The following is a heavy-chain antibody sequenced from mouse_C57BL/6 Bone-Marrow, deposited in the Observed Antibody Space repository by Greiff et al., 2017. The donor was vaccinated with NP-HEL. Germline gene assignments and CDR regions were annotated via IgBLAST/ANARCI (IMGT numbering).Heavy chain of an antibody. Sequence: EVKLMESGGGLVKPGGSLKLSCAASGFTFSSYAMSWVRQTPEKRLEWVATISDGGSYTYYPDNVKGRFTISRDNAKNNLYLQMSHLKSEDTAMYYCAGDSSAYWGQGTLVTVSA. V-gene: IGHV5-4*01. J-gene: IGHJ3*01. CDR2: ISDGGSYT. CDR1: GFTFSSYA. CDR3: AGDSSAY. D-gene: IGHD3-1*01.